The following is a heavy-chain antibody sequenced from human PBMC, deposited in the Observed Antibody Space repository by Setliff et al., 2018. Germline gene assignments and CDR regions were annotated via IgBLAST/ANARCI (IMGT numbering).Heavy chain of an antibody. J-gene: IGHJ6*03. Sequence: PSETLSLTCAVYGVPLSGHYWTWVRQTPGKGLEWIGEVHHSGTTNYNPSLKSRVTISVDTSDTSRNQFSLRLKFLTAEDTAVYYCARMSGFQYIDVWDKGTTVTVSS. CDR1: GVPLSGHY. D-gene: IGHD3-3*01. CDR2: VHHSGTT. CDR3: ARMSGFQYIDV. V-gene: IGHV4-34*01.